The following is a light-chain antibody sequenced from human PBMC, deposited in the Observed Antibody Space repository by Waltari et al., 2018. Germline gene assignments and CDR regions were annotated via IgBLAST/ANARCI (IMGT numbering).Light chain of an antibody. CDR1: QSVSGY. V-gene: IGKV3-15*01. J-gene: IGKJ4*01. CDR3: QQYNDWLAPT. CDR2: SGS. Sequence: EIVMTQSPATLSVSPGERAILSCRASQSVSGYLAWYQQKPGQAPRLLIYSGSTRVTGIPARFSGSGSGTEFTLTISSLQSEDFAVYHCQQYNDWLAPTFGGGTKVEI.